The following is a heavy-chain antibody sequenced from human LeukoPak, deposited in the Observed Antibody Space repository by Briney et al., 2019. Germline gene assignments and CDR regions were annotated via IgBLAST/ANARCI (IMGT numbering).Heavy chain of an antibody. D-gene: IGHD3-22*01. CDR3: ARDPYNYDRSGYKLDSYFDY. CDR1: GFTFSTYS. CDR2: ISSSSSYI. J-gene: IGHJ4*02. Sequence: GGSLRLSCAASGFTFSTYSMNWVRQAPGKGLEWVSSISSSSSYIHYADSVKGRFTISRDNAKNSLFLQMNSLRAEDTAVYYCARDPYNYDRSGYKLDSYFDYWGQGTLVTVSS. V-gene: IGHV3-21*01.